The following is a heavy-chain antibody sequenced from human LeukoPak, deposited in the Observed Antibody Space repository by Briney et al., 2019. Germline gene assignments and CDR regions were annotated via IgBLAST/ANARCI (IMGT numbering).Heavy chain of an antibody. CDR1: GYTFTSYD. CDR3: ARARRRGYGSGSYRPTLYYFDY. V-gene: IGHV1-8*01. Sequence: ASVKVSCKASGYTFTSYDINWVRQATGQGLEWMGWMNPSSGNTGYAQKFQGRVTMTRNTSISTAYMELSSLRSEDTAVYYCARARRRGYGSGSYRPTLYYFDYWGQGTLVTVSS. CDR2: MNPSSGNT. D-gene: IGHD3-10*01. J-gene: IGHJ4*02.